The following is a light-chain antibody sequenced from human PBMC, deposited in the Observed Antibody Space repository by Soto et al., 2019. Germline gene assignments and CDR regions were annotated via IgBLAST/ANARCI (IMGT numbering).Light chain of an antibody. CDR1: SSDVGTYNY. Sequence: QSALTQPPSASGSLGQSVTISCTGSSSDVGTYNYVSWYQQYPGKAPKLMIYEVTKRPSGVPDRFSGSKSGNTASLTVSGLQADDEADYYCQSYDSSLSGSGVFGGGTKVTVL. CDR3: QSYDSSLSGSGV. V-gene: IGLV2-8*01. CDR2: EVT. J-gene: IGLJ3*02.